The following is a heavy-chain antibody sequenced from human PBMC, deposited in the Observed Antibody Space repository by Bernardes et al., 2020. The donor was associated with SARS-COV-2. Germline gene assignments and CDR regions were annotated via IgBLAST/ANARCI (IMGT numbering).Heavy chain of an antibody. CDR1: GFTFSDYY. Sequence: GGSLRLSCAASGFTFSDYYMSWIRQAPGKGLDWVSYISSSSSYTNYADSVKGRFTISRDNAKNSLYLQMNSLRAEDTAVYYCARTTTPTRYDFWSGPHDAFDIWGQGTMVTVSS. V-gene: IGHV3-11*03. D-gene: IGHD3-3*01. J-gene: IGHJ3*02. CDR3: ARTTTPTRYDFWSGPHDAFDI. CDR2: ISSSSSYT.